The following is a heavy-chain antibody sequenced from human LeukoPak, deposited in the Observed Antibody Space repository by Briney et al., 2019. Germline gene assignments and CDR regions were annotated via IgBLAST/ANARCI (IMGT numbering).Heavy chain of an antibody. CDR2: INTNTGNP. J-gene: IGHJ4*02. V-gene: IGHV7-4-1*02. Sequence: ASVRVSCKASGYTFTRYAMNWVRQAPGQGLEWMAWINTNTGNPTYAQGFTGRFVFSLDTSVSTAYLQISSLKAEDTAVYYCARDRPRGVVVVTAPPDYWGQGTLVTVSS. CDR1: GYTFTRYA. CDR3: ARDRPRGVVVVTAPPDY. D-gene: IGHD2-21*02.